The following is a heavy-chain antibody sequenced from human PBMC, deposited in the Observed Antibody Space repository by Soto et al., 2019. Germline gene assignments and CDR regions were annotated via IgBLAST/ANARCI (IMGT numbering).Heavy chain of an antibody. J-gene: IGHJ6*02. D-gene: IGHD4-17*01. Sequence: QVQLVESGGGVVQPGRSLRLSCAASGFTFSSYGMHWVRQAPGKGLEWVAVIWYDGSNKYYADSVKGRFTISRDNSKNTLYLQMNSLRAEDTAVYYCARELRDGGYYYYGMDVWGQGTTVTVSS. CDR3: ARELRDGGYYYYGMDV. CDR1: GFTFSSYG. CDR2: IWYDGSNK. V-gene: IGHV3-33*01.